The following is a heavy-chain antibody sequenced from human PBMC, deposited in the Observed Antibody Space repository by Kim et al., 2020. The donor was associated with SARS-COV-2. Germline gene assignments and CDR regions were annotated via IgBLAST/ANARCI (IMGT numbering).Heavy chain of an antibody. V-gene: IGHV3-33*03. Sequence: GGSLRLSCAASGFSFSTYGMHWVRQAPGKGLEWVAMRWNDGSNKYYGDSVKGRFTISRDNSKNTLYLQMNNLRAEDTAVYYCATEYSSSSAFDYWGQGTLVTVSS. CDR3: ATEYSSSSAFDY. CDR2: RWNDGSNK. D-gene: IGHD6-6*01. J-gene: IGHJ4*02. CDR1: GFSFSTYG.